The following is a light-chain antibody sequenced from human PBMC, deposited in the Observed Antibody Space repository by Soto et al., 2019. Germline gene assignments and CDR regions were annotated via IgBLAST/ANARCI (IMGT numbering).Light chain of an antibody. CDR1: QSVNSRF. V-gene: IGKV3-20*01. CDR2: AAS. Sequence: EIVLTQSPGTLSLSPGESATLSCRASQSVNSRFLAWYQHKPGQAPRLLIYAASTRATGIPDRFSGSASGTDFFTLTISRLEPEDFAVYYCHQYGSSPSTFGQGTKVEIK. CDR3: HQYGSSPST. J-gene: IGKJ1*01.